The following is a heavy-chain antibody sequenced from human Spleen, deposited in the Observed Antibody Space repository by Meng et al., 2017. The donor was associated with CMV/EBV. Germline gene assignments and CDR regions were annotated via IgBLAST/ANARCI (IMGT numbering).Heavy chain of an antibody. CDR2: IYPGDSDT. CDR3: ARNRFLGYCSSTSCQWYFDL. J-gene: IGHJ2*01. Sequence: GESLKISCKGSGYSFSSYWIGWVRQMPGKGLEWMGIIYPGDSDTRYSPSFQGQVTISADKSISTAYPQWSSLKAPDTAMYYCARNRFLGYCSSTSCQWYFDLWGRGTLVTVSS. V-gene: IGHV5-51*01. CDR1: GYSFSSYW. D-gene: IGHD2-2*01.